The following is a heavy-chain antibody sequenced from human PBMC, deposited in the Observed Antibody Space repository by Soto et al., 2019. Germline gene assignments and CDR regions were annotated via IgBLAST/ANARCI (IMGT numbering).Heavy chain of an antibody. CDR1: GFSLSTSGMC. Sequence: SGPTLVNPTQTLTLTCTFSGFSLSTSGMCVSWIRQPPGKALEWLALIDWDDDKYYSTSLKTRLTISKDTSKNQVVLKMTNMDPVDTATYYCARSSGFYYYYGMDVWGQGTTVTVSS. V-gene: IGHV2-70*01. J-gene: IGHJ6*02. CDR2: IDWDDDK. CDR3: ARSSGFYYYYGMDV. D-gene: IGHD3-10*01.